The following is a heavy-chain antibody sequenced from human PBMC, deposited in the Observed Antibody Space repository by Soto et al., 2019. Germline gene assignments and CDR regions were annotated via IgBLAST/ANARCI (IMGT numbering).Heavy chain of an antibody. V-gene: IGHV3-9*01. J-gene: IGHJ4*02. CDR1: GFTFDDYA. D-gene: IGHD3-10*01. Sequence: EVQLVESGGGLVQPGGSLRLSCAASGFTFDDYAIHWVRQTPGKGLEWVSGISWNGGATGYADSVKGRFTISRDNAKNALYLQMNSLSNEDTAIYYCAYPPVYGSGVACWGRGTLFSVSS. CDR3: AYPPVYGSGVAC. CDR2: ISWNGGAT.